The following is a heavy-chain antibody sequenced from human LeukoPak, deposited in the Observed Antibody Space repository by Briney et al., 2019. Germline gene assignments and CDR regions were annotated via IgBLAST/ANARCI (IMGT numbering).Heavy chain of an antibody. CDR2: ISAYNGNT. Sequence: ASVKVSCKASGYTFTSYGISWVRQAPGQGREWMGWISAYNGNTNYAQKLQGRVTMTPDTSTSTAYMELRSLRSDDTAVYYCAREWSVFEAATGEADYWGQGTLVTVSS. J-gene: IGHJ4*02. CDR1: GYTFTSYG. V-gene: IGHV1-18*01. CDR3: AREWSVFEAATGEADY. D-gene: IGHD3-3*01.